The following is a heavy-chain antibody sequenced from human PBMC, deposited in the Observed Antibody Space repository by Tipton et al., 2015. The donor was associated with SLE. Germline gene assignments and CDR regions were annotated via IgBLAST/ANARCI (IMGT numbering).Heavy chain of an antibody. CDR3: ARAYSPGDCISASCILGWLAP. CDR1: GAPISSGGHY. J-gene: IGHJ5*02. D-gene: IGHD2-2*03. V-gene: IGHV4-31*03. CDR2: IYYSGST. Sequence: TLSLTCTVSGAPISSGGHYWNWIRQYPGKGLEWIGYIYYSGSTSYNPSLKSRVTMSVDTSENQFSLRLNSVTVADTAVYYCARAYSPGDCISASCILGWLAPWGQGIRVTVSS.